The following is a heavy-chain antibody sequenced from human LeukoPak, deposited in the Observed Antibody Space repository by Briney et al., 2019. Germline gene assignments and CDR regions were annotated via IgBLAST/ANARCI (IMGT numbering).Heavy chain of an antibody. J-gene: IGHJ4*02. CDR2: IYYSGST. Sequence: PSETLSLTCAVYGGSSSGYYWSWIRQPPGKGLEWIGYIYYSGSTNYNPSLKSRVTISVDTSKNQFSLKLSSVTAADTAVYYCARGLVIGHTFDYWGQGNLVTVSS. CDR1: GGSSSGYY. CDR3: ARGLVIGHTFDY. V-gene: IGHV4-59*01. D-gene: IGHD3-9*01.